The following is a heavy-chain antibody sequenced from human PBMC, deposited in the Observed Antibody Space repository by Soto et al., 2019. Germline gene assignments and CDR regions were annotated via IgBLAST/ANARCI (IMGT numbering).Heavy chain of an antibody. Sequence: SETLSLTCTVSGGSISSYYWSWIRQPPGKGLEWIGYIYYSGSTNYNPSLKSRVTISVDASKNQFSLKLSSVTAADTAVYYCARSYYDFWSGYYREINWFDPWGQGTLVPVSS. V-gene: IGHV4-59*01. CDR2: IYYSGST. CDR3: ARSYYDFWSGYYREINWFDP. CDR1: GGSISSYY. J-gene: IGHJ5*02. D-gene: IGHD3-3*01.